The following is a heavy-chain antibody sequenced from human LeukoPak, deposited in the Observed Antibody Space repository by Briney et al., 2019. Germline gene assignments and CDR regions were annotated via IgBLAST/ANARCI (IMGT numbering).Heavy chain of an antibody. D-gene: IGHD2-21*02. CDR3: ARHQRGFCDGGDCPYYFDH. Sequence: SETLSLTCTVSGGSISTYYWSWVRQPPGKGLEWIGYIFYTGDTRSNPSLKSRVTLLVDTSKNQFSLRLTSVTAADTAVYYCARHQRGFCDGGDCPYYFDHWGQGTLVTVSS. V-gene: IGHV4-59*08. J-gene: IGHJ4*02. CDR1: GGSISTYY. CDR2: IFYTGDT.